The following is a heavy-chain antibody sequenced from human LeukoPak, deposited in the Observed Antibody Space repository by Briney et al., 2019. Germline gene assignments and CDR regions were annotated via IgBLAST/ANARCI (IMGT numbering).Heavy chain of an antibody. CDR2: IRSKANSYAT. CDR3: TRHGGAERGYSSGWGYYYYMDV. Sequence: GGSLRLSCAASGFTFSGSAMHWVRQASGKGLEWVGRIRSKANSYATAYAASVKGRFTISRDDSKNTAYLQMNSLKTEDTAVYYCTRHGGAERGYSSGWGYYYYMDVWGKGTTVTVSS. CDR1: GFTFSGSA. J-gene: IGHJ6*03. D-gene: IGHD6-19*01. V-gene: IGHV3-73*01.